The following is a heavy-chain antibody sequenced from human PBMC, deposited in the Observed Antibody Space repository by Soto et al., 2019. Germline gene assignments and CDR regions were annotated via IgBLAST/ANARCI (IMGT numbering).Heavy chain of an antibody. V-gene: IGHV3-30-3*01. CDR2: ISYDGSNK. D-gene: IGHD3-16*01. J-gene: IGHJ4*02. CDR3: ARDWSPLMLTFGERYLDY. Sequence: GGSLRLSCAPSGFTVSSHYMSWVRQAPGKGLEWVAVISYDGSNKYYADSVKGRFTISRDNSKNTLYLQMNSLRAEDTAEDTAVYYCARDWSPLMLTFGERYLDYWGQGTLVTVSS. CDR1: GFTVSSHY.